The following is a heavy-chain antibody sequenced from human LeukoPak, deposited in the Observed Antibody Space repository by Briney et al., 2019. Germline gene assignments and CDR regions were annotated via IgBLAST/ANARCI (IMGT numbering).Heavy chain of an antibody. CDR1: GYHFNGYW. J-gene: IGHJ3*02. V-gene: IGHV5-10-1*01. D-gene: IGHD1-1*01. CDR2: IDPSDSYT. CDR3: ARLDLLSDAFDI. Sequence: GGSLEISCKGFGYHFNGYWISWGRQVPGKGVEGMGRIDPSDSYTNYSPSFQGHVTISADKSISTAYLQWSSLKASDTAMYYCARLDLLSDAFDIWGQGTMVTVSS.